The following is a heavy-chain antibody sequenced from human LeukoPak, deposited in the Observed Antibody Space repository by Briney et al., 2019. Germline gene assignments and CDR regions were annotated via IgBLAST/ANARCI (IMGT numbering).Heavy chain of an antibody. CDR1: GGSISSYF. J-gene: IGHJ3*02. Sequence: SITGTVSGGSISSYFWNWMRQSPGKGLEWIGKTFYRGSTNYNPSLKSRVTMSIDTSKNQFSLQLSSVTAADTAVYFCARCGDGYNAYCGAFDIWGHGTMVTVSS. D-gene: IGHD5-24*01. V-gene: IGHV4-59*01. CDR2: TFYRGST. CDR3: ARCGDGYNAYCGAFDI.